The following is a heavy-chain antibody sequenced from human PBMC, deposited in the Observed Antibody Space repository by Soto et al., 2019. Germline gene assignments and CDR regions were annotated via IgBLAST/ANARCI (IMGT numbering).Heavy chain of an antibody. CDR3: FTYDSSGYYYYFDH. V-gene: IGHV1-2*02. J-gene: IGHJ4*02. CDR1: GYTFTGYY. CDR2: INPNSGGT. Sequence: ASVKVSCKASGYTFTGYYMHWVRQAPGQGLEWMGWINPNSGGTNYAQKFQGRVTMTRDTSISTAYMELSRLRSDDTAVYYCFTYDSSGYYYYFDHWGQGTLVTVSS. D-gene: IGHD3-22*01.